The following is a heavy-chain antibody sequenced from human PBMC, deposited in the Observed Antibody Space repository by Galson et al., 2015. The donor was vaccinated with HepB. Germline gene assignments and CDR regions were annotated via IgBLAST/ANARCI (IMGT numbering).Heavy chain of an antibody. J-gene: IGHJ4*02. CDR1: RFSFSTYS. CDR2: ISSSSSTI. CDR3: ARADYGDF. Sequence: SLRLSCAASRFSFSTYSMNWVRQAPGKGLEWVSYISSSSSTIYYADSVKGRFTVSRGNAKNSLYLQMNSLRVEDTAVYYCARADYGDFWGQGTLVTVSS. V-gene: IGHV3-48*04.